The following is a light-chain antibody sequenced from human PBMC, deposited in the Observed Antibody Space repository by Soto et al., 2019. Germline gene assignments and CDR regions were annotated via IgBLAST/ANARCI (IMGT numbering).Light chain of an antibody. Sequence: DIQMTQSPSTLSASIGDRVTITCRASQTISNWLAWYQQKPGKAPKVLIHDASRLESGVPSRFSGSGSGTEFTLTINNLQPDDFATYYCQQYNSYSPMYTFGQGTKLEIK. CDR3: QQYNSYSPMYT. V-gene: IGKV1-5*01. CDR2: DAS. J-gene: IGKJ2*01. CDR1: QTISNW.